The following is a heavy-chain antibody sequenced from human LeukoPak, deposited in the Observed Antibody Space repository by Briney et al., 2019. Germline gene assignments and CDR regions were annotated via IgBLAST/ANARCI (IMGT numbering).Heavy chain of an antibody. CDR1: GFTFSSHG. CDR2: IWFDGSNK. J-gene: IGHJ6*02. V-gene: IGHV3-33*08. Sequence: GGSLRLSCVDSGFTFSSHGMHWVRQAPGKGLEWVAVIWFDGSNKYYADSVKGRFTISRDNSKDTLSLQMNSLRAEDTAVYYCARAPRASHYYNGLDVWGQGTTVTVSS. CDR3: ARAPRASHYYNGLDV.